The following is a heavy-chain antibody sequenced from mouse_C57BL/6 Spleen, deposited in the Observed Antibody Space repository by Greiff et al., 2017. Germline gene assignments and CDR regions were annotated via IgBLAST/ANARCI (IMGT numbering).Heavy chain of an antibody. CDR1: GYTFTDYY. V-gene: IGHV1-84*01. Sequence: VQLQQSGPELVKPGASVKISCKASGYTFTDYYINWVKQRPGQGLEWIGWSYPGSGNTKYNEKFKGKATLTVDTSASTAYMQLSSLTSEDSAVYFCARDIYYGSSYPAYWGQGTLVTVSA. CDR2: SYPGSGNT. D-gene: IGHD1-1*01. J-gene: IGHJ3*01. CDR3: ARDIYYGSSYPAY.